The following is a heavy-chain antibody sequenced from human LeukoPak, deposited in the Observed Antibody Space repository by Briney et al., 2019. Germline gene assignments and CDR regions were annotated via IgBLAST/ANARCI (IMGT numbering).Heavy chain of an antibody. CDR3: ANSISMDFEY. CDR1: GGSVSSNY. J-gene: IGHJ4*02. CDR2: FYNGGST. Sequence: PSETLSLTCTVSGGSVSSNYWNWIRQPAGKGLERIGRFYNGGSTDYNPSLESRVTISIDRSKTQFSLKLTSVTAADTAVYYCANSISMDFEYWGQGTLVTVSS. V-gene: IGHV4-4*07. D-gene: IGHD2-2*02.